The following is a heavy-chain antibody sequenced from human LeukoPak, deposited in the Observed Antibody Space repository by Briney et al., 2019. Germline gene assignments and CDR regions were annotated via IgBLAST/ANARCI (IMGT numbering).Heavy chain of an antibody. Sequence: PSETLSLTCTVSGGSISSGDYYWSWIRQPPGKGLEWIGYIYYRGSTYYNPSLKSRVTISVDTSKNQFSLKLSSVTAADTAVYYCARDPNLGSPGRSYFDYWGQGTLVTVSS. CDR2: IYYRGST. V-gene: IGHV4-30-4*01. D-gene: IGHD1-14*01. CDR1: GGSISSGDYY. J-gene: IGHJ4*02. CDR3: ARDPNLGSPGRSYFDY.